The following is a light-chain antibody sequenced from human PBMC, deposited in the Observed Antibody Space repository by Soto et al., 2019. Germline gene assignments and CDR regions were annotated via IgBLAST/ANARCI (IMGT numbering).Light chain of an antibody. CDR3: QQYHNWPPQYT. CDR1: QSVASN. CDR2: GAS. J-gene: IGKJ2*01. V-gene: IGKV3-15*01. Sequence: IVMTLSPASLSVSPGDGATLSCRASQSVASNVAWYQQKPGQGPRLLIHGASTRAVGVPARFSGSGSGTDFTLTISSLQSEDFAVYYCQQYHNWPPQYTFGQGTKLQIK.